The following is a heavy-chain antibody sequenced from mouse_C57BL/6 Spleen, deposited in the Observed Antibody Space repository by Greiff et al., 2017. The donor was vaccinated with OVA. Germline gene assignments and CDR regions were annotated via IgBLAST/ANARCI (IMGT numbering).Heavy chain of an antibody. Sequence: DVHLVESGGGLVQPGGSLSLSCAASGFTFTDYYMSWVRQPPGKALEWLGFIRNKANGYTTEYSASVKGRFTISRDNSQSILYLQMNALRAEDSATYYCARGNWYYFDYWGQGTTLTVSS. CDR1: GFTFTDYY. CDR2: IRNKANGYTT. J-gene: IGHJ2*01. D-gene: IGHD2-1*01. V-gene: IGHV7-3*01. CDR3: ARGNWYYFDY.